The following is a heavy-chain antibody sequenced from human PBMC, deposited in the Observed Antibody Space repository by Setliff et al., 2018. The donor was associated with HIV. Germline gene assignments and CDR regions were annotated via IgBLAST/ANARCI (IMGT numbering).Heavy chain of an antibody. Sequence: SETLSLTCTVSGGSISSGYYYWSWIRQPPGKGLEWIGYVYTSGSTNYNPSLKSRVTISVDTSKKQFSLKLSSVTAADTAVYYCARLSGDYYYFDYWGQGTLVTVSS. J-gene: IGHJ4*02. CDR1: GGSISSGYYY. CDR3: ARLSGDYYYFDY. D-gene: IGHD2-21*02. CDR2: VYTSGST. V-gene: IGHV4-61*01.